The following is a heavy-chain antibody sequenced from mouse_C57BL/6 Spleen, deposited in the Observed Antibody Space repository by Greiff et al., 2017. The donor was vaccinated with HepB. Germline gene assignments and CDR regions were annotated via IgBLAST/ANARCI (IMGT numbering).Heavy chain of an antibody. CDR2: IYPGSGST. D-gene: IGHD1-1*01. CDR3: ASGITTVGLFDY. Sequence: QVQLQQPGAELVKPGASVKMSCKASGYTFTSYWITWVKQRPGQGLEWIGDIYPGSGSTNYNEKFKSKATLTVDTSSSTAYMQLSSLTSEDSAVYYCASGITTVGLFDYWGQGTTLTVSS. J-gene: IGHJ2*01. V-gene: IGHV1-55*01. CDR1: GYTFTSYW.